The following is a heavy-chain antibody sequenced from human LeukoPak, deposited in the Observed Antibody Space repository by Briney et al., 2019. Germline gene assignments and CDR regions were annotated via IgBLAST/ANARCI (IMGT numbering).Heavy chain of an antibody. Sequence: QTLSLTCAISGDSVSSSSAAWNWISQSPSRGLEWLGRTYYRSRWYNDYAVSVKGRITVNPDTSKNQFSLHLNSVSPDDTAVYYCVRDSGLGLDAFDIWGQGTMVTVSS. CDR1: GDSVSSSSAA. J-gene: IGHJ3*02. CDR2: TYYRSRWYN. V-gene: IGHV6-1*01. D-gene: IGHD3/OR15-3a*01. CDR3: VRDSGLGLDAFDI.